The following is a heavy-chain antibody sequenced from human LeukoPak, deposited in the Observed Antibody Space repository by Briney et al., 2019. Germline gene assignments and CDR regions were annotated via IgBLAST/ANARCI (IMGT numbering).Heavy chain of an antibody. J-gene: IGHJ5*01. CDR3: AINGRRITIFGVVILDS. D-gene: IGHD3-3*01. Sequence: GASVKVSCKASGGTFSSYTISWVRQAPGQGFEWMGRIIPILGIANYAQKFQGRVTITADKSTSTAYMELSSLRSEDTAVYYCAINGRRITIFGVVILDSWGQGTLVTVSS. CDR2: IIPILGIA. CDR1: GGTFSSYT. V-gene: IGHV1-69*02.